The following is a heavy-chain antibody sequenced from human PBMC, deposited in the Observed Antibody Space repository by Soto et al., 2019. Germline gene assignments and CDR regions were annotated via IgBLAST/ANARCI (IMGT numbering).Heavy chain of an antibody. V-gene: IGHV3-9*01. J-gene: IGHJ2*01. Sequence: EVQLVESGGGLVQPGRSLRLSCAASGFTFDDYAMHWVRQAPGKGLEWVSGISWNSGSIGYADSVKGRFTISRDNAKNSLYLQMNSLRAEDTALYYCAKATVAYYWYFDLWGRGTLVTVSS. D-gene: IGHD2-21*01. CDR2: ISWNSGSI. CDR1: GFTFDDYA. CDR3: AKATVAYYWYFDL.